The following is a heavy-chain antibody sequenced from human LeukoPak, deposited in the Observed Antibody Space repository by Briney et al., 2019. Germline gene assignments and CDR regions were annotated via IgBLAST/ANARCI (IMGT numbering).Heavy chain of an antibody. Sequence: GGSLRLSCAASGFTFSSYSMNWVRQAPGKGLEWVSFISSSSGYIYYADSEKGRFAISRDNAKNSLYLQMNSLRAEDTAVYYCARDKRYCGGDCYPPSGFDYWGQGTLVTVSS. CDR1: GFTFSSYS. D-gene: IGHD2-21*02. V-gene: IGHV3-21*01. J-gene: IGHJ4*02. CDR2: ISSSSGYI. CDR3: ARDKRYCGGDCYPPSGFDY.